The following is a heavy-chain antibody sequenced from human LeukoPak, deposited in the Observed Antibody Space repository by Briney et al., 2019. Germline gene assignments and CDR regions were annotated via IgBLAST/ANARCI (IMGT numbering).Heavy chain of an antibody. CDR2: ISGSGGST. CDR3: AKDPRITGTSPG. J-gene: IGHJ4*02. V-gene: IGHV3-23*01. Sequence: GGSLTLSCAASGFTFSSNAMSWVGQPQGKGLEWVSAISGSGGSTYYADSVKGRFTISRDNSKNTLYLQMNSLRAEDTAVYYCAKDPRITGTSPGWGQGTLVTASS. CDR1: GFTFSSNA. D-gene: IGHD1-7*01.